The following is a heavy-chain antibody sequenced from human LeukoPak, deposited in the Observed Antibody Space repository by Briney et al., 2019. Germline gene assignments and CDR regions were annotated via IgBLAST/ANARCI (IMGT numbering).Heavy chain of an antibody. D-gene: IGHD5-12*01. CDR3: VKDLYGGYDSLDY. Sequence: GGSLRLSCSASGFTFSNYAMHWVRQAPGKGLEYVSAIGRNGRSTYYADSVKGRFTISRDNSKNTLYLQMSSLRTEDTAVYYCVKDLYGGYDSLDYWGQGTLVTVSA. CDR2: IGRNGRST. V-gene: IGHV3-64D*06. CDR1: GFTFSNYA. J-gene: IGHJ4*02.